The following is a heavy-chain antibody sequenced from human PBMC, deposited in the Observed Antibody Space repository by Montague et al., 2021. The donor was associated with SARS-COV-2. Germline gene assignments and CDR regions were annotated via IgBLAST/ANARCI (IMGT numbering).Heavy chain of an antibody. D-gene: IGHD5-12*01. V-gene: IGHV4-4*07. Sequence: SETLSLTCTVSGASVRTYYWSWIRQSAGKKLEWMGRLYISGSTYYNPSFKSRVTMSLDTSKNLFSLNLSSMTAADTAVYYCVRDGADYSFAYYHEMDVWGQGIAVTVSS. CDR2: LYISGST. CDR3: VRDGADYSFAYYHEMDV. J-gene: IGHJ6*02. CDR1: GASVRTYY.